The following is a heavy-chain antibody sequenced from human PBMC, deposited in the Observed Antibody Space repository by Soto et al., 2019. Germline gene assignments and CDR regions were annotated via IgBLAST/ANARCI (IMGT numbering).Heavy chain of an antibody. J-gene: IGHJ6*03. CDR2: ISAYNGNT. Sequence: ASVKVSCKASGYTFTSYGISWVRQAPGQGLEWMGWISAYNGNTNYAQKLQGRVTMTTDTSTSTAYMELRSLRSDDTAVYYCATTVTTAQDYYYMDVWGKGTTVTVSS. V-gene: IGHV1-18*01. CDR1: GYTFTSYG. CDR3: ATTVTTAQDYYYMDV. D-gene: IGHD4-17*01.